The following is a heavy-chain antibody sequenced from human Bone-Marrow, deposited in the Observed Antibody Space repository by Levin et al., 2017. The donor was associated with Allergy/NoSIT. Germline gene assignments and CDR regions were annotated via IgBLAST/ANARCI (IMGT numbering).Heavy chain of an antibody. Sequence: GGSLRLSCAASGFTVSTNYMNWVRQAPGQGLAWVSVVYAGGTTHNADSLKGRFTISRDNLKNTVYLQMNNLRAADTGVYYCAGGYSSSFYFFQYWGQGTLVTVSS. CDR2: VYAGGTT. CDR1: GFTVSTNY. D-gene: IGHD1-26*01. CDR3: AGGYSSSFYFFQY. J-gene: IGHJ1*01. V-gene: IGHV3-66*01.